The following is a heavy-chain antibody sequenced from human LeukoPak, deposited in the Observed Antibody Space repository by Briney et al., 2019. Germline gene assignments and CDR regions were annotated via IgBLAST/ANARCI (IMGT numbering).Heavy chain of an antibody. V-gene: IGHV1-58*02. Sequence: SVKVSCKASGFTFTSSAMQWVRQARGQRLEWIGWIVVGSGNTNYARKFQERVTTTRDMSTSTAYMELSSLRSEDTAVYYCAAGYDSSGYVNWGQGTLVTVSS. CDR3: AAGYDSSGYVN. CDR1: GFTFTSSA. CDR2: IVVGSGNT. J-gene: IGHJ4*02. D-gene: IGHD3-22*01.